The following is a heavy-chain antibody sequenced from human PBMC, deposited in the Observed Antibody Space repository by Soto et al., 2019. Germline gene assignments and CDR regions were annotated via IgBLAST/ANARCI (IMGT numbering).Heavy chain of an antibody. J-gene: IGHJ4*02. CDR3: ARDKGGGSHYDFWSGPSHY. CDR1: GGTFSSYT. V-gene: IGHV1-69*04. D-gene: IGHD3-3*01. CDR2: IIPILGIA. Sequence: SVKVSCKASGGTFSSYTISWVRQAPGHGLEWMGRIIPILGIANYAQKFQGRVTITADKSTSTAYMELSSLRSEDTAVYYCARDKGGGSHYDFWSGPSHYWGQGTLVTVSS.